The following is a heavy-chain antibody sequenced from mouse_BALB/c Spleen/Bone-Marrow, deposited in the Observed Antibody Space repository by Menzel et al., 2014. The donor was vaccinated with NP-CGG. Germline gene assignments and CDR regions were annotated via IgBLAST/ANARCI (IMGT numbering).Heavy chain of an antibody. CDR1: GYSFNSXG. Sequence: EVMLVESGGGLVKSGGSLKLSCAASGYSFNSXGXSWVXQTPEXRLEWVATISGGXSYTFYPDSVKGRFTISRDNAKNNLYLQLSSLRSEDTALYYCARHAYYDQTEVSFVYWGQGTLVTVSA. D-gene: IGHD2-4*01. CDR2: ISGGXSYT. CDR3: ARHAYYDQTEVSFVY. V-gene: IGHV5-9-2*01. J-gene: IGHJ3*01.